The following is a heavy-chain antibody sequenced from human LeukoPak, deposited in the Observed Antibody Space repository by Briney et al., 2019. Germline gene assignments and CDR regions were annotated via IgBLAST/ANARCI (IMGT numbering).Heavy chain of an antibody. Sequence: GSPRLSCAAPGLTFSSYGMHWVRQAPGKGLEWVAFIRYDGSNKYYADSVKGRFSISRDNSKNTLYLQINSLRAEDTAVYYCAKLEILWFGEVTKDVAFDIWGQGTMLSVSS. V-gene: IGHV3-30*02. CDR1: GLTFSSYG. CDR3: AKLEILWFGEVTKDVAFDI. CDR2: IRYDGSNK. D-gene: IGHD3-10*01. J-gene: IGHJ3*02.